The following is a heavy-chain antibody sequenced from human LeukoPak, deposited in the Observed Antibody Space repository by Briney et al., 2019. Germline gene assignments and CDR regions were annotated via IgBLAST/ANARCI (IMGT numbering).Heavy chain of an antibody. V-gene: IGHV3-23*01. J-gene: IGHJ4*02. CDR3: AKGGASVTRYVDY. D-gene: IGHD4-17*01. CDR2: ISGSGGST. CDR1: GFTFSSYG. Sequence: GGSLRLSCAASGFTFSSYGMSWVRQAPGKGLEWVSAISGSGGSTYYADSVKGRFTISRDNSQNTLYLQMNSLRPEDTAVYYCAKGGASVTRYVDYWGQGTLVTVSS.